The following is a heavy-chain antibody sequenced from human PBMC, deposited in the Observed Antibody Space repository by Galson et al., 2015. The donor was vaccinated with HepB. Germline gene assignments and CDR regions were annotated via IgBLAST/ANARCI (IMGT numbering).Heavy chain of an antibody. CDR1: GFIFDDYT. CDR3: AKDMGHGDYGWAFDV. CDR2: ISWNSGNI. V-gene: IGHV3-9*01. D-gene: IGHD4-17*01. Sequence: SLRLSCAGSGFIFDDYTMHWVRQVPGEGVEWVSRISWNSGNIGYAGSVKGRFPISRDNAENSLVLQMDSLTAEDTALYYCAKDMGHGDYGWAFDVWGQGTMVIVSS. J-gene: IGHJ3*01.